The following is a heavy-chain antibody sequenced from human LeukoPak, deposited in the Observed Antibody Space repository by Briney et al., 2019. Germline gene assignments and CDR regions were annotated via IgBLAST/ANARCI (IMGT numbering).Heavy chain of an antibody. CDR3: FTYYDFWSGFFDY. CDR1: GFTFSSYA. J-gene: IGHJ4*02. D-gene: IGHD3-3*01. CDR2: ISGSGGST. Sequence: GGSLRLSCAASGFTFSSYAMSWVRQAPGKGLEWVSAISGSGGSTYYADSVKGRFTISRDNSKNTLYLQMNSLSAEDTAVYYCFTYYDFWSGFFDYWGQGTLVTVSS. V-gene: IGHV3-23*01.